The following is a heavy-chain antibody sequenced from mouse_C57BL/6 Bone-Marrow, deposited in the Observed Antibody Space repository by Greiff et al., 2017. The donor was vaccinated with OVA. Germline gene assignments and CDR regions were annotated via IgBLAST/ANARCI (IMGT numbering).Heavy chain of an antibody. Sequence: VQLQQSGAELVMPGASVKLSCKASGYTFTSYWMHWVKQRPGQGLEWIGEIDPSDSYTNYNQKFKGKSTLTVDKSSSTAYMQLSSLTSEDSAVYYCAREGFYYGPDYWGQGTTLTVSS. CDR3: AREGFYYGPDY. V-gene: IGHV1-69*01. J-gene: IGHJ2*01. CDR1: GYTFTSYW. D-gene: IGHD2-1*01. CDR2: IDPSDSYT.